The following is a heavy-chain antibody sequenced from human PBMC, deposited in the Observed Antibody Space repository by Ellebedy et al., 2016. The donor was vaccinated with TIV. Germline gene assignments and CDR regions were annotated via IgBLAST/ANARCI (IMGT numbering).Heavy chain of an antibody. V-gene: IGHV3-15*01. J-gene: IGHJ5*02. D-gene: IGHD2-8*01. CDR3: TTDAIVLKLNT. CDR1: GFTFSNAW. Sequence: GESLKISCAASGFTFSNAWMSWVRQAPGKGLEWVGRIKRKTDGGTSDYAAPVKGRFTISRDDSNNTMYLQMNSLKTEDTAVYYCTTDAIVLKLNTWGQGTLVTVSS. CDR2: IKRKTDGGTS.